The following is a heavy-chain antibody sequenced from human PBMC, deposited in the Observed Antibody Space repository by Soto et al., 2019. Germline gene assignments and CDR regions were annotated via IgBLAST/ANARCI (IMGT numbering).Heavy chain of an antibody. CDR3: AREGPATYYYYGMDV. V-gene: IGHV1-18*01. CDR1: GYSFTTYG. Sequence: QVQLVQSRGEVKKPGASVKVSCKTSGYSFTTYGISWVRQAPGQGLEWMGWISGYNGNTNYAQKLKGRLTMNTETSTSTAEMELRSLTSDDTAVYYCAREGPATYYYYGMDVWGEGSMVSVSS. J-gene: IGHJ6*04. CDR2: ISGYNGNT.